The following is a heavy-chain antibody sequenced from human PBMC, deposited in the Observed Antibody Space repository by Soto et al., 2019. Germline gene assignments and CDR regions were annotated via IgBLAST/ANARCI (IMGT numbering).Heavy chain of an antibody. CDR3: ARTPSDYGGTPGGWFDP. Sequence: PSETLSLTCTVFGGSISSYYWSWILQPPGKGLEWIGYIYYSGSTNYNPSLKSRVTISVDTSKNQFSLKLSSVTAADTAVYYCARTPSDYGGTPGGWFDPWGQGTLVTVSS. V-gene: IGHV4-59*01. CDR1: GGSISSYY. D-gene: IGHD4-17*01. J-gene: IGHJ5*02. CDR2: IYYSGST.